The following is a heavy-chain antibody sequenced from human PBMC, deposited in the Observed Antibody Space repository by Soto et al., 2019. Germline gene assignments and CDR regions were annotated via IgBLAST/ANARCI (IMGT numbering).Heavy chain of an antibody. Sequence: PSETLSLTCTVSGGSISSSSYYWGWIRQPPGKGLEWIGSIYYSGSTYYNPSLKSRVTISVDTSKNQFSLKLSSVTAADTAVYYCSRTIFRYYFDYWGQGTLVTVSS. V-gene: IGHV4-39*01. J-gene: IGHJ4*02. D-gene: IGHD3-9*01. CDR3: SRTIFRYYFDY. CDR2: IYYSGST. CDR1: GGSISSSSYY.